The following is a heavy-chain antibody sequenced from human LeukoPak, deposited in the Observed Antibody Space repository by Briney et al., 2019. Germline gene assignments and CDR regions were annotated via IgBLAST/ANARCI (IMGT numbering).Heavy chain of an antibody. Sequence: GGSLRLSCSASGFTVSGTHMSWVRQAPGKGLEWLSSMYTGGTTYYADSVTGRFTVSRDTSRNTLFLHMNSLRAEDTAVYYCAKDEATSGGGLASWGQGTLVIVSS. D-gene: IGHD3-16*01. CDR2: MYTGGTT. CDR3: AKDEATSGGGLAS. V-gene: IGHV3-53*01. CDR1: GFTVSGTH. J-gene: IGHJ5*01.